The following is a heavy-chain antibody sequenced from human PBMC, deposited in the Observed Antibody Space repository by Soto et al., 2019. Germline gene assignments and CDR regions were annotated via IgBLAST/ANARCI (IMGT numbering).Heavy chain of an antibody. V-gene: IGHV4-39*01. CDR1: GGSISSSSYY. Sequence: QLQLQESGPGLVKPSETLSLTCTVSGGSISSSSYYWGWIRQPPGKGLEWIGSIYYSGSTYYNPSLQSRITVSVDTSSHQFSLKLSAVTAADTAVYYCARHGVASGSGSYRTTYGMDVWGQGTTVTVSS. D-gene: IGHD3-10*01. CDR3: ARHGVASGSGSYRTTYGMDV. J-gene: IGHJ6*02. CDR2: IYYSGST.